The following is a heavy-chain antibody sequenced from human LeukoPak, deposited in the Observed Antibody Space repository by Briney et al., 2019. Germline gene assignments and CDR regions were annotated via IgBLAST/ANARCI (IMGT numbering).Heavy chain of an antibody. J-gene: IGHJ5*02. CDR1: GGSISSYY. CDR3: ARSSSWYKNNWFDP. D-gene: IGHD6-13*01. V-gene: IGHV4-59*01. Sequence: SETLSLACTVSGGSISSYYWSWIRQPPGKGLERIGYIYYSGSTNYNPSLQSRVTISVDASKNQYSLKLSSMTAADTAVYYCARSSSWYKNNWFDPWGQGTLVTVSS. CDR2: IYYSGST.